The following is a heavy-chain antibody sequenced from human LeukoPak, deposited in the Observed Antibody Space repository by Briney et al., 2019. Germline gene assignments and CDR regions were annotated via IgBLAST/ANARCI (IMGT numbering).Heavy chain of an antibody. CDR2: IYYSGST. Sequence: PSETLSLTCTVSGGPISGYYWNWIRQPPGKGLEWIGYIYYSGSTNYNPSLKSRVTMSLDTPNNQFSLKLSSVTAADTAVYYCARSIGWPFDFWGQGTLVTVSS. V-gene: IGHV4-59*01. D-gene: IGHD6-19*01. J-gene: IGHJ4*02. CDR1: GGPISGYY. CDR3: ARSIGWPFDF.